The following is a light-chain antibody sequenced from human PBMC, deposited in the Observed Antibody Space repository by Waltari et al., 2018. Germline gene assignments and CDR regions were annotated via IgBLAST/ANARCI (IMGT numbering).Light chain of an antibody. CDR1: QTISTY. CDR2: SAS. V-gene: IGKV1-39*01. J-gene: IGKJ4*01. Sequence: DIQMTQSPSSLSASVGYRVTITCRASQTISTYLNWYQQRPGKAPNLLLYSASTLQSGVPSRFSGSGSGTDFTLTISSLQPEDFATYYCQQSYDTPLTFGGGTRVEIK. CDR3: QQSYDTPLT.